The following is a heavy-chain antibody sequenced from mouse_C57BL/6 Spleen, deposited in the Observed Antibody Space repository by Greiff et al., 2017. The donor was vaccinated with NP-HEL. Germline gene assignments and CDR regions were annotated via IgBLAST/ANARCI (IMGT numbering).Heavy chain of an antibody. CDR1: GYTFTSYW. J-gene: IGHJ2*01. V-gene: IGHV1-66*01. Sequence: VQLQQPGAELVRPGSSVKLSCKASGYTFTSYWMHWVKQRPGQGLEWIGWIYPGSGNTKYNEKFKGKATLTADTSSSTAYMQLSSLTSEDSAVYYCARRGIITTVLDYWGQGTTLTVSS. CDR3: ARRGIITTVLDY. D-gene: IGHD1-1*01. CDR2: IYPGSGNT.